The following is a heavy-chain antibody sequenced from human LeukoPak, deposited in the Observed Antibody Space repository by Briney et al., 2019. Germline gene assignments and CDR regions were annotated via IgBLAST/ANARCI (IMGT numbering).Heavy chain of an antibody. CDR1: EFTFSKYW. Sequence: GGSLRLSCAVSEFTFSKYWMTWVRQAPGKGLEWVGNIKQDGSEKYYADSVKGRFTISRDNAKNSLYLQMNSLRAEDTAVYYCARAYDAMSSWYYYYYYMDVWGKGTTVTISS. CDR2: IKQDGSEK. CDR3: ARAYDAMSSWYYYYYYMDV. D-gene: IGHD2-2*01. J-gene: IGHJ6*03. V-gene: IGHV3-7*01.